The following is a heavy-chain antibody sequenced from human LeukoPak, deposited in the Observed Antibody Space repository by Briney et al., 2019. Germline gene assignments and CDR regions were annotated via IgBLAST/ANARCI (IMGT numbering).Heavy chain of an antibody. CDR1: GFIFSSYA. CDR2: ISGSGGST. CDR3: AKESTVTPGNVNWFDT. J-gene: IGHJ5*02. D-gene: IGHD4-17*01. Sequence: GGSLRLSCAASGFIFSSYAMSWVRQVPGKGLEWVSGISGSGGSTYYADSVKGRFTISRDNSKNTLYLQMNRLRAEDTAVYYCAKESTVTPGNVNWFDTWGQGTLVTVSS. V-gene: IGHV3-23*01.